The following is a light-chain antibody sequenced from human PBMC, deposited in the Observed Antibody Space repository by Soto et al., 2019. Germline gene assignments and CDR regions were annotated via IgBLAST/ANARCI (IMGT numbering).Light chain of an antibody. CDR2: GAS. CDR3: QQGYSTPPT. Sequence: DIQMTQSPSSLSASVGDRVTITCRASQSISSYLNWYQQKPGKAPKLLIYGASTLQSGVPSRFGGSRSGTDFMLTISSLQPEDFATYYCQQGYSTPPTFGGGTKVEIK. V-gene: IGKV1-39*01. CDR1: QSISSY. J-gene: IGKJ4*01.